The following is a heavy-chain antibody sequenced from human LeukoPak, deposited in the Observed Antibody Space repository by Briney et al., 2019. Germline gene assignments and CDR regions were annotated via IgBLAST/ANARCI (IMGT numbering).Heavy chain of an antibody. D-gene: IGHD2-15*01. Sequence: GGSLRLSCAASGFTFDDYGMSWVRQAPGKGLEWVSGINWNGGSTGYADSVKGRFTISRDNAKNSLYLQMNSLRAEDMALYHCARYLVGYYYYMDVWGKGTTVTVSS. CDR3: ARYLVGYYYYMDV. CDR2: INWNGGST. J-gene: IGHJ6*03. V-gene: IGHV3-20*01. CDR1: GFTFDDYG.